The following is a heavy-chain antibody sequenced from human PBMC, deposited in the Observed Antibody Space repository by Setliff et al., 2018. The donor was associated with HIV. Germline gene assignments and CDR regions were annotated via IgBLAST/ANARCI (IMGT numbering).Heavy chain of an antibody. Sequence: PSETLSLTCAVYGGSFAASHWSWIRQSPGKGLEWIGEISHSGDTKYTPSLKGRLTISIDTSKKQFSLRVASVTAAGTAIYYCVRQYGDYAFDPWGQGTLVTVSS. CDR3: VRQYGDYAFDP. D-gene: IGHD4-17*01. CDR2: ISHSGDT. CDR1: GGSFAASH. J-gene: IGHJ5*02. V-gene: IGHV4-34*01.